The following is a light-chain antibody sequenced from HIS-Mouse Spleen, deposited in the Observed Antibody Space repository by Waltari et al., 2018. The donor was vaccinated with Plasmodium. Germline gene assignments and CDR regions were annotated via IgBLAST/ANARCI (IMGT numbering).Light chain of an antibody. CDR2: ENN. Sequence: QSVLTQPPSVSAAPGQKVTISCSGSSSNIGNNYVSWYPQLPGTAPKLLIYENNKQPSWMPDRCSGSKSGTSATLDITGLQTGDGADYYCGTGDSSLSAGVVFGGGTKLTVL. CDR3: GTGDSSLSAGVV. J-gene: IGLJ2*01. V-gene: IGLV1-51*01. CDR1: SSNIGNNY.